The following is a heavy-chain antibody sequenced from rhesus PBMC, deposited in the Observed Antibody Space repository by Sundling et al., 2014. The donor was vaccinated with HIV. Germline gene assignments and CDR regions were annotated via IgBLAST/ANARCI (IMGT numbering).Heavy chain of an antibody. V-gene: IGHV4S2*01. CDR2: IYGSGGRT. D-gene: IGHD6-31*01. CDR3: ATHSSGWYGYGLDS. CDR1: GASISSNY. J-gene: IGHJ6*01. Sequence: QVQLQESGPRTGEAFGDPCPLTCAVSGASISSNYWSWIRQAPGKGLEWIGRIYGSGGRTDYNPSLKSRVTISIDTSKNQFSLKLSSVTAADTAVYYCATHSSGWYGYGLDSWGQGVVVTVSS.